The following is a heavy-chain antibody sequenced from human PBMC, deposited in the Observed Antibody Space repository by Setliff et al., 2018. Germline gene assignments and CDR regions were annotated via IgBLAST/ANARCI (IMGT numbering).Heavy chain of an antibody. CDR3: TGRTYGHQLGDY. V-gene: IGHV3-15*01. CDR1: GFSFRDSW. J-gene: IGHJ4*02. D-gene: IGHD3-10*01. CDR2: VRSNSVGGTT. Sequence: GGSLRLSCAASGFSFRDSWMSWVRQAPGRGLEWVARVRSNSVGGTTEYGAPVKVRFTISRDDSKDTVYLQMNDLKTEDTGVYYCTGRTYGHQLGDYWGQGTLVTVSS.